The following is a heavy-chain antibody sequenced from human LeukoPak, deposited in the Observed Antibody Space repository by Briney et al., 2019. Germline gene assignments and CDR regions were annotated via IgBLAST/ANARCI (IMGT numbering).Heavy chain of an antibody. V-gene: IGHV3-7*01. Sequence: SGGSLRLSCAASGFTFSSYAMSWVRQAPGKGLEWVANIKQDGSEKYYVDSVKGRFTISRDNAKNSLYLQMNSLRAEDTAVYYCASTRYYYDSSGSYFDYWGQGTLVTVSS. CDR2: IKQDGSEK. D-gene: IGHD3-22*01. CDR3: ASTRYYYDSSGSYFDY. J-gene: IGHJ4*02. CDR1: GFTFSSYA.